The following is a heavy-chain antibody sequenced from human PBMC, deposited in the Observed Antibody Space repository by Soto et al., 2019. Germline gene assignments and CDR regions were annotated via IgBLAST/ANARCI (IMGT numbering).Heavy chain of an antibody. J-gene: IGHJ4*02. CDR2: IYQGGDT. CDR3: ARAAFRRGSHHFDF. CDR1: AYSIISGYY. Sequence: SETLSLTCGVSAYSIISGYYRSWIRQPPGKGLEWIGGIYQGGDTYYNPSLNSPVTISVDTSNNHFSLRLDSVTAEDTAVYYCARAAFRRGSHHFDFWGQGILVTVSS. V-gene: IGHV4-38-2*01. D-gene: IGHD1-26*01.